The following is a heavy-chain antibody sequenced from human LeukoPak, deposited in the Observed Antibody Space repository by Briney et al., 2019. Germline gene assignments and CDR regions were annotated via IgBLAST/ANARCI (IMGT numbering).Heavy chain of an antibody. CDR3: AKDALWFGRYYFDY. CDR2: ISYDGSNK. J-gene: IGHJ4*02. CDR1: GFTFSGYS. V-gene: IGHV3-30*18. Sequence: GGSLRLSCAASGFTFSGYSMVWVRQAPGKGLEWVAVISYDGSNKYYADSVKGRFTISRDNSKNTLYLQMNSLRAEDTAVYYCAKDALWFGRYYFDYWGQGTLVTVSS. D-gene: IGHD3-10*01.